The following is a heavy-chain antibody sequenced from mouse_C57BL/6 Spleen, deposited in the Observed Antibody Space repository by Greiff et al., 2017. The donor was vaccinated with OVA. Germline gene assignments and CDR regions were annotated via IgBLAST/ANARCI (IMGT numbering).Heavy chain of an antibody. CDR3: ARIYDGSWYFDV. D-gene: IGHD2-3*01. CDR1: GFTFSDYY. J-gene: IGHJ1*03. CDR2: ISNGGGST. Sequence: EVQGVESGGGLVQPGGSLKLSCAASGFTFSDYYMYWVRQTPEKRLEWVAYISNGGGSTYYPDTVKGRFTISRDNAKNTLYLQMSRLKSEDTAMYYCARIYDGSWYFDVWGTGTTVTVSS. V-gene: IGHV5-12*01.